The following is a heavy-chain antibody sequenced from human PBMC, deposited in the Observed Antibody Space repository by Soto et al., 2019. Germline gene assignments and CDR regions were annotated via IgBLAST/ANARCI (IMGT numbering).Heavy chain of an antibody. CDR1: GFTFSSYD. Sequence: GGSKRLSCTASGFTFSSYDMHWVRQATGKGLEWVSAIGTAGDTYYPGSVKGRFTISRENAKNSLYLQMNSLRAGDTAVYYCARVSRQDAFDIWGQGTMVTVSS. V-gene: IGHV3-13*01. CDR2: IGTAGDT. J-gene: IGHJ3*02. CDR3: ARVSRQDAFDI.